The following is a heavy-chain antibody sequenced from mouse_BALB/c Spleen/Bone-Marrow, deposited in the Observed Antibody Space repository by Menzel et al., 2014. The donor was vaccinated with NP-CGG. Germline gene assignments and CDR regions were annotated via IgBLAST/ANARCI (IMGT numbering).Heavy chain of an antibody. D-gene: IGHD2-2*01. CDR1: GFDFSRYW. J-gene: IGHJ4*01. Sequence: DVKLQESGGGLVQPGGSLKLSCAASGFDFSRYWMSWVRQAPGKGLEWIGENNPDSSTINYTPSLKDTFIISRDNAKSTLYLQMSKVRSEDTALYYCARPNGSPYAMDYWGQGTSVTVSS. CDR3: ARPNGSPYAMDY. CDR2: NNPDSSTI. V-gene: IGHV4-1*02.